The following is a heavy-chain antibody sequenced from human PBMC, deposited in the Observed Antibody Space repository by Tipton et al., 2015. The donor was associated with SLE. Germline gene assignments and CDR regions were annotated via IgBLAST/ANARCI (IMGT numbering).Heavy chain of an antibody. Sequence: SLRLSCAASGFTFDDYARHWVRQPPGKGLEWVSSLSWNSGNIDYVDSVKGRFTISRDNAKNSLYLQMNSLRVEDTAVYYCAREVGKVGATTDYWGQGTLVTVSS. CDR1: GFTFDDYA. J-gene: IGHJ4*02. V-gene: IGHV3-9*01. D-gene: IGHD1-26*01. CDR2: LSWNSGNI. CDR3: AREVGKVGATTDY.